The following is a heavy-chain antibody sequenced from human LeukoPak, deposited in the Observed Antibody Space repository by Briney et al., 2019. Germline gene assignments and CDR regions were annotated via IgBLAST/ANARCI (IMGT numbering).Heavy chain of an antibody. D-gene: IGHD2-2*01. CDR2: IRFDGSNK. CDR1: GFTFSRYG. Sequence: GGSLRLSCAASGFTFSRYGMHWVRQAPGKGLEWVAFIRFDGSNKYYADSVKGRFTISRDNSKNTLYLQMNSLTTEDTAVYYCATGPDCSSTSCYTFDYWGQGTLVTVSS. V-gene: IGHV3-30*02. CDR3: ATGPDCSSTSCYTFDY. J-gene: IGHJ4*02.